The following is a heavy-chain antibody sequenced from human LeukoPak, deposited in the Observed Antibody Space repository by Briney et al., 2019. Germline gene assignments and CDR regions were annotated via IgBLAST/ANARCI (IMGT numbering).Heavy chain of an antibody. J-gene: IGHJ4*02. CDR2: ISSSGTTI. CDR1: GFTFSSYE. CDR3: ARDPPSCSSTNCYFNS. V-gene: IGHV3-48*03. D-gene: IGHD2-2*01. Sequence: PGGSLRLSCAASGFTFSSYEMNWVRQAPGKGLEWVSYISSSGTTIYYADSVKGRFTISRDNAKDSLYLQLNSLRAEDTAVYYCARDPPSCSSTNCYFNSWGQGTLVTVSS.